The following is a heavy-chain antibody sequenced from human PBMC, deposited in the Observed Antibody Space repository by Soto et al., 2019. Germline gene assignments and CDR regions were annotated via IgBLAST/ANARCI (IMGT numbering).Heavy chain of an antibody. J-gene: IGHJ4*02. CDR1: GGSFSGYY. CDR2: INHSGST. V-gene: IGHV4-34*01. Sequence: PSETLSLTCAVYGGSFSGYYWSWIRQPPGKGLEWIGEINHSGSTNYNPSLKSRVTISVDTSKNQFSLKLSSVTAADTAVYYCARNHEEPAPSSGWSGVGYWGQGTLVTVSS. D-gene: IGHD6-19*01. CDR3: ARNHEEPAPSSGWSGVGY.